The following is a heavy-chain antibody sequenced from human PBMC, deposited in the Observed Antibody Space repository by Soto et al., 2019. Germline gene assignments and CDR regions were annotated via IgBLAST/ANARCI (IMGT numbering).Heavy chain of an antibody. CDR2: IIPIFGTA. V-gene: IGHV1-69*12. Sequence: QVQLVRSGAEVKKPGSSVKVSCKASGGTFSSYAISWVRQAPGQGLEWMGGIIPIFGTANYAQKFQGRVTITADESTSTAYMELSSLRSEDTAVYYCARSEIVAYCGGDCYPYYFDYWGQGTLVTVSS. J-gene: IGHJ4*02. CDR1: GGTFSSYA. D-gene: IGHD2-21*02. CDR3: ARSEIVAYCGGDCYPYYFDY.